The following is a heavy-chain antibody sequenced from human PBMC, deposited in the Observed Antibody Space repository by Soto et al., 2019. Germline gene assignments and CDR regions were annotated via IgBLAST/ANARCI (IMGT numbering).Heavy chain of an antibody. CDR2: INPSGGST. D-gene: IGHD2-2*01. CDR1: GYTFTSYY. CDR3: ARGAIEIGPAAYMYYFDY. Sequence: QVQLVQSGAEVKKPGASVKVSCKASGYTFTSYYMHWVRQAPGQGLEWMGIINPSGGSTSYAQKCRGRVTMTRDTSTSTVYMELSRLRSEDTAVYYCARGAIEIGPAAYMYYFDYWGQGTLVTVSS. J-gene: IGHJ4*02. V-gene: IGHV1-46*01.